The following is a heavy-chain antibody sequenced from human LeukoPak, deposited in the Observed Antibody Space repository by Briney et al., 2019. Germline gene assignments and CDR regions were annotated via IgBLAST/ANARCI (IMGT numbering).Heavy chain of an antibody. CDR3: ARESGYGDYDAFDI. V-gene: IGHV1-69*05. J-gene: IGHJ3*02. Sequence: SVKVSCKASGGTFSSYAISWVRQAPGQGLEWRGGIIPIFGTANYAQKFQGRVTITTDESTSTAYMGLSSLRSEDTAVYYCARESGYGDYDAFDIWGQGTMVTVSS. D-gene: IGHD4-17*01. CDR1: GGTFSSYA. CDR2: IIPIFGTA.